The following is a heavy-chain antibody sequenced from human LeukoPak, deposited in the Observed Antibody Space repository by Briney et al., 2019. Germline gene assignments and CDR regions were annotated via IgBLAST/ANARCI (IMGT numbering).Heavy chain of an antibody. CDR2: IWYDGSNK. D-gene: IGHD2-15*01. Sequence: GRSLRLSCAASGFTFSSYGMHWVRQAPGKGLEWVAVIWYDGSNKYYADSVKGRFTISRDNSKNTLYLQMNSLRAEDTAVYYCAKDSGGQDYYYYYYMDVWGKGTTVTVSS. CDR1: GFTFSSYG. V-gene: IGHV3-33*06. CDR3: AKDSGGQDYYYYYYMDV. J-gene: IGHJ6*03.